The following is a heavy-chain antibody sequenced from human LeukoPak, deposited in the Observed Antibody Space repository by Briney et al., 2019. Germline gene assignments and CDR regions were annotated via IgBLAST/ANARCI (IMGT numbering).Heavy chain of an antibody. CDR2: IYPGDSDT. CDR1: GYSFTSHW. CDR3: ARSPSYDFWSGYLHFDY. V-gene: IGHV5-51*01. J-gene: IGHJ4*02. Sequence: GESLKISCKGSGYSFTSHWIGWVRQMPGKGLEWMGIIYPGDSDTRYSPSFQGQVTISADKSINTAYLQWSSLKASDTAMYYCARSPSYDFWSGYLHFDYWGQGTLVTVSS. D-gene: IGHD3-3*01.